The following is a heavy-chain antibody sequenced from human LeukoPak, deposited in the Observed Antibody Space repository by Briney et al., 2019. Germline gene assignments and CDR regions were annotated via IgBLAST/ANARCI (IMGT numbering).Heavy chain of an antibody. V-gene: IGHV1-18*01. J-gene: IGHJ6*02. D-gene: IGHD2-15*01. CDR3: ARDIVVVVAASENDFYYYYGMDV. CDR1: GYTFTSYG. Sequence: ASVKVSCKASGYTFTSYGISWVRQAPGQGLEWMGWISAYNGNTNYAQKLQGRVTMTTDTSTSTAYMELRSLRSDDTAVYYCARDIVVVVAASENDFYYYYGMDVWGQGTTVTVSS. CDR2: ISAYNGNT.